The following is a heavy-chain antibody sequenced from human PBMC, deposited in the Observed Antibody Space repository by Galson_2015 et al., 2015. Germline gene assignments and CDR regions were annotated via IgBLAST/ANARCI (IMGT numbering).Heavy chain of an antibody. CDR2: ISSNGVST. CDR1: GFTFSSYA. V-gene: IGHV3-64*01. D-gene: IGHD6-13*01. Sequence: SLRLSCAASGFTFSSYAMHWVRQAPGKGLEYVSAISSNGVSTYYANSVKGRFTISRDNSKNTLYLQMGSLRAEDMAVYYCARVTAAAVDYWGQGTLVTVSS. CDR3: ARVTAAAVDY. J-gene: IGHJ4*02.